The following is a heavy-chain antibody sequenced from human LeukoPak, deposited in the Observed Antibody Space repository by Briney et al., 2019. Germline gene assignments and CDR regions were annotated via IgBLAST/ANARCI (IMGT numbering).Heavy chain of an antibody. CDR3: ARAGSDSSSWYVDWCDP. J-gene: IGHJ5*02. CDR1: GYTLPQQC. Sequence: ASVKVSCKASGYTLPQQCICWLRQAPAQTREWMGWISAYNGNTNYAKKLQGRVTMTTDTSTSTAYMELRSLRSDDTAVYYCARAGSDSSSWYVDWCDPWGQGTLVTVSS. V-gene: IGHV1-18*01. CDR2: ISAYNGNT. D-gene: IGHD6-13*01.